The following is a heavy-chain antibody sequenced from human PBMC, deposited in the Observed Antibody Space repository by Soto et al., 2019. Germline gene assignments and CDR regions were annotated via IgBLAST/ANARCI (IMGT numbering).Heavy chain of an antibody. D-gene: IGHD2-15*01. Sequence: ASMKVSCKASGGTFSSYAIIWVRQAPGQGLEWMGGIIPIFGTANYAQKFQGRVTITADESTSTAYMELSSLRSEDTAVYYCASGSSHRSVYGMDVWGQGTTVTVSS. CDR1: GGTFSSYA. CDR2: IIPIFGTA. V-gene: IGHV1-69*13. J-gene: IGHJ6*02. CDR3: ASGSSHRSVYGMDV.